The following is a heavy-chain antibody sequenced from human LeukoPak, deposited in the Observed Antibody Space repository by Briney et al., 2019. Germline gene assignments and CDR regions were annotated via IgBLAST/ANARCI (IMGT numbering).Heavy chain of an antibody. CDR3: ARYCGGDCYGMDV. V-gene: IGHV3-7*01. J-gene: IGHJ6*02. D-gene: IGHD2-21*02. Sequence: GGSLRLSCAASGFTFSSYWMSWVRQAPGKGLEWVANIKQDGSEKDYVDSVKGRFTISRDNPKNSLYLQMNSLRAEDTAVYYCARYCGGDCYGMDVWGQGTTVTVSS. CDR2: IKQDGSEK. CDR1: GFTFSSYW.